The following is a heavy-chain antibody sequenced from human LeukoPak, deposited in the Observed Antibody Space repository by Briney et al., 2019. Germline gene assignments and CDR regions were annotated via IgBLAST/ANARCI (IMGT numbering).Heavy chain of an antibody. Sequence: ASVKVSCKASGYTFTSYGISWVRQATGQGLEWMGWMNPNSGNTGYAQKFQGRVTITRNTSISTAYMELSSLRSEDTAVCYCARALGATDAFDIWGQGTMVTVSS. D-gene: IGHD1-26*01. V-gene: IGHV1-8*03. CDR1: GYTFTSYG. J-gene: IGHJ3*02. CDR3: ARALGATDAFDI. CDR2: MNPNSGNT.